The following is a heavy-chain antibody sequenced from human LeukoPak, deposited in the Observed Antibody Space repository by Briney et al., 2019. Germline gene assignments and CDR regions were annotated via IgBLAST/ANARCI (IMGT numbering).Heavy chain of an antibody. CDR1: GGSISSGGYY. CDR3: ARVAGVSGCSSTSCARYYYCYMDV. V-gene: IGHV4-30-2*01. Sequence: PSETLSLTCTVSGGSISSGGYYWSWIRQPPGKGLEWIGYIYHSGSTNYNPSLKSRVTISVDRSKNQFSLKLSSVTAADTAVYYCARVAGVSGCSSTSCARYYYCYMDVWGKGTTVTVSS. D-gene: IGHD2-2*01. J-gene: IGHJ6*03. CDR2: IYHSGST.